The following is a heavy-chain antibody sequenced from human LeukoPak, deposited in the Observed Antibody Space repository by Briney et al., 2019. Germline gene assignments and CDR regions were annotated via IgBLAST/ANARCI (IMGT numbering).Heavy chain of an antibody. V-gene: IGHV1-2*02. J-gene: IGHJ5*02. CDR3: ARGGLVAAAGHWFDP. D-gene: IGHD6-13*01. CDR1: GYTFTGYY. CDR2: INPNSGGT. Sequence: GASVKVSCKASGYTFTGYYMHWVRQAPGQGLEWMGWINPNSGGTNYAQKFQGRVTMTRDTSISTAYMELSRLRSDDTAVYYCARGGLVAAAGHWFDPWGQGTLVTVSS.